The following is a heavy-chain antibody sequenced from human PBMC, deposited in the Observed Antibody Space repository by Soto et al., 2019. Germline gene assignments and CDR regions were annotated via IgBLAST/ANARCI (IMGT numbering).Heavy chain of an antibody. CDR3: ARRRSTEEFPPAEYFQH. V-gene: IGHV4-39*01. CDR2: IYYSGST. J-gene: IGHJ1*01. D-gene: IGHD1-1*01. CDR1: GGSISSSSYY. Sequence: SETLSLTCTVSGGSISSSSYYWGWIRQPPGKGLEWIGSIYYSGSTYYNPSLKSRITISVDTSKNQFSLKLSSVTAADTAVYYCARRRSTEEFPPAEYFQHWGQGTLVTVSS.